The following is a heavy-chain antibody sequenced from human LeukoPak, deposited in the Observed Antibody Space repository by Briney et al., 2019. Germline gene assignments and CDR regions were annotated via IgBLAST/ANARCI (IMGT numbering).Heavy chain of an antibody. CDR1: AGSVSNGPYY. CDR2: IYSSGST. CDR3: ARIVVADFDY. V-gene: IGHV4-39*01. Sequence: SETLSLTCTVSAGSVSNGPYYWGWIRQPPGKGLEWIGGIYSSGSTYYNPSLKSRVTISVDTSKNQFSLKLSSVTAADTAVYYCARIVVADFDYWGQGTLVTVSS. J-gene: IGHJ4*02. D-gene: IGHD3-22*01.